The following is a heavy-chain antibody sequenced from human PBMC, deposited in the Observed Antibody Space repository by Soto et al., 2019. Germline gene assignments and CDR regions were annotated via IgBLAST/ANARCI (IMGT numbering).Heavy chain of an antibody. CDR3: QCVGIAGRSLDY. Sequence: QVQLQESGPGLVKPSQTLSLTCTVSGGSISSGGYYWSWIRQHPGKGLEWIGEIYYRGSTYYNPSLKSRVTISVDTSKNQFSLKLSSVTAADTAVYYCQCVGIAGRSLDYWGQGTLVTVSS. J-gene: IGHJ4*02. CDR1: GGSISSGGYY. D-gene: IGHD6-13*01. V-gene: IGHV4-31*03. CDR2: IYYRGST.